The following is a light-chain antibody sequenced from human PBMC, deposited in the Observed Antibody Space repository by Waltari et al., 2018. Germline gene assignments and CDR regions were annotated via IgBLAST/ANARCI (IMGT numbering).Light chain of an antibody. CDR1: QDISTS. V-gene: IGKV1-12*01. CDR2: AAS. CDR3: QQGDTAPPT. Sequence: HITQSPSSVSAPVGERASFSCRARQDISTSLACSHQKPGKAPSLLIYAASTLQTGVPSRSSGGGTGTNYSLNIDSLNPGDCATYIGQQGDTAPPTSGPGTKVEFK. J-gene: IGKJ1*01.